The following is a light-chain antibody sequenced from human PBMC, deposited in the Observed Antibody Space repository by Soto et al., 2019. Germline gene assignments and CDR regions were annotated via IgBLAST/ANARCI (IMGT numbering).Light chain of an antibody. CDR2: DAS. V-gene: IGKV1-5*01. CDR1: QSISNW. Sequence: GDRVTITCRASQSISNWLAWYQQKPGKAPKLLIYDASSLESGVPSRFSGSGSGTEFTLTISSLQPDDFATYYCQQYNSYSPMYTFGPGTKLEIK. CDR3: QQYNSYSPMYT. J-gene: IGKJ2*01.